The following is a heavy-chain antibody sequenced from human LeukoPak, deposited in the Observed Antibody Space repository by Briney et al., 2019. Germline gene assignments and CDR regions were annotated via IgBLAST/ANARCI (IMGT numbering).Heavy chain of an antibody. CDR3: ARGLHPLGWFDP. V-gene: IGHV4-4*07. Sequence: SQTLSLTCTVSGGSISSYYWSWIRQPAGKGLEWIGRIYTSGSTNYNPSLKSRVTMSVDTSKNQFSLKLSSVTAADTAVYYCARGLHPLGWFDPWGQGTLVTVSS. CDR1: GGSISSYY. J-gene: IGHJ5*02. CDR2: IYTSGST. D-gene: IGHD4-11*01.